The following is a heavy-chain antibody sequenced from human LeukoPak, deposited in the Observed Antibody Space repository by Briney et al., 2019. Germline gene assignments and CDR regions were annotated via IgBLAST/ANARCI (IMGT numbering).Heavy chain of an antibody. Sequence: SETLSLTCTVSGGSISSSSYYWGWIRQPPGKGLEWIGSIYYSGSTYYNPSPESRVTISVDTSKNQFSLKLSSVTAADTAVYYCARSYYDSGAFDIWGQGTMVTVSS. CDR1: GGSISSSSYY. J-gene: IGHJ3*02. CDR2: IYYSGST. V-gene: IGHV4-39*07. D-gene: IGHD3-22*01. CDR3: ARSYYDSGAFDI.